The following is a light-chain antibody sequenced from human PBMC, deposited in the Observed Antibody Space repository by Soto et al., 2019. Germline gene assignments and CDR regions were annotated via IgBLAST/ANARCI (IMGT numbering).Light chain of an antibody. V-gene: IGKV3-15*01. Sequence: EIGMTQSPATLSVSPGERATLSCRASQSVSSKLAWYQQKPGQAPRLLIYGASTRSTGIPARFSGSGSGTEFTLTISSLQSEDFAVYYCQQYTNWPPYTFGQGTKLEIK. J-gene: IGKJ2*01. CDR2: GAS. CDR1: QSVSSK. CDR3: QQYTNWPPYT.